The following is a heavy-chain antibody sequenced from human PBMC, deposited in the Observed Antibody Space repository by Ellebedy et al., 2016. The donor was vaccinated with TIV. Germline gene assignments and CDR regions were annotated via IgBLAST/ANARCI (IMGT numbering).Heavy chain of an antibody. Sequence: LRLSCAISGDSVSSNNVAWNWIRQSPSRGLEWLGTTYYRSKWNNAYAESVKSRIIINPDTSKNQFSLQLNSVTPEDSAVYYCARGGPRGSSSWYSYFDYWGQGTLVTVSS. V-gene: IGHV6-1*01. CDR1: GDSVSSNNVA. D-gene: IGHD6-13*01. CDR2: TYYRSKWNN. J-gene: IGHJ4*02. CDR3: ARGGPRGSSSWYSYFDY.